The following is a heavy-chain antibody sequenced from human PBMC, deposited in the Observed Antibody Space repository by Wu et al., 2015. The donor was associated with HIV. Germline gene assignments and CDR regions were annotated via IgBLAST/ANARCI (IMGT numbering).Heavy chain of an antibody. D-gene: IGHD3-10*01. V-gene: IGHV1-18*01. J-gene: IGHJ5*02. CDR2: INVYNGHT. CDR1: NYIFKNYG. CDR3: AKDGSLSAVENWFDP. Sequence: QVKLVQSGAEVKKDLGPSVKVSWPRTSNYIFKNYGISWVRQAPGHGLEWMGRINVYNGHTTSARKFQDRLTMTTDTSTQTAYMELKSLTSDDTAVYYCAKDGSLSAVENWFDPWGQGTRVSVSS.